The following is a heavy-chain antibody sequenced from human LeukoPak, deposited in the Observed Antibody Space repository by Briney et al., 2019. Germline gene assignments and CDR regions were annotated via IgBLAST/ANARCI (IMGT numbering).Heavy chain of an antibody. D-gene: IGHD3-22*01. CDR3: ARHSDYYDSSYHAFDI. J-gene: IGHJ3*02. V-gene: IGHV4-59*08. CDR2: IYYSGST. CDR1: GGSISSYY. Sequence: SETLSLTCTVSGGSISSYYWSWIRQPPGKGLEWSGYIYYSGSTNYNPALKSRVTISVDTSKNQFSLKLSSVTAADTAVYYCARHSDYYDSSYHAFDIWGQGTMVTVSS.